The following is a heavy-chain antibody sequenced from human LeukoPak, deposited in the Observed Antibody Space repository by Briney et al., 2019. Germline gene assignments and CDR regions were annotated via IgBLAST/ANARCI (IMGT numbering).Heavy chain of an antibody. CDR3: AKGRARDGYSY. CDR2: LNNGGDDT. J-gene: IGHJ4*01. D-gene: IGHD5-24*01. CDR1: GITFSSSA. Sequence: AGSLRLSCAASGITFSSSATTWVRQAPGKGLEWVSSLNNGGDDTYYADSVKGRFTISRDNSKNTLYLQMNSLRVEDTAVYYCAKGRARDGYSYWGHGILVTVSS. V-gene: IGHV3-23*01.